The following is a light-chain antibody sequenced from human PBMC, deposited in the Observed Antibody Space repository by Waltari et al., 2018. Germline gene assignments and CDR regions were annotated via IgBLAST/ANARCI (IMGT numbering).Light chain of an antibody. CDR1: QSVRSN. CDR3: QQYNNWPRA. CDR2: GAS. Sequence: ETVMTQSPATLSVSPGERATLSCRASQSVRSNLAWYQQKPGQAPGLLIYGASTTATGIPARFSGSGSGTEFTLTISSLQSEDFAVYYCQQYNNWPRAFGQGTKVEIK. V-gene: IGKV3-15*01. J-gene: IGKJ1*01.